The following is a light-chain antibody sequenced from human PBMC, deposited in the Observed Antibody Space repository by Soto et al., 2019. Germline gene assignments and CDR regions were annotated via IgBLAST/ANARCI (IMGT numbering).Light chain of an antibody. V-gene: IGLV2-14*01. CDR2: DAS. Sequence: QSALTQPASVSGSPGQSITISCTGTSSDVGGYNYVSWYQQHPGKAPKLMIYDASNRPSGVSNRFSGSKSGNTASLTISGLQAEDEADYYCSSYTSSSTVVFAGGTQLTVL. J-gene: IGLJ2*01. CDR1: SSDVGGYNY. CDR3: SSYTSSSTVV.